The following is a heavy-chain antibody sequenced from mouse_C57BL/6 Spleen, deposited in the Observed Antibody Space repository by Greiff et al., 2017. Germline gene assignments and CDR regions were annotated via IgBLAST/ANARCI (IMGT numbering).Heavy chain of an antibody. CDR1: GYTFTSYW. J-gene: IGHJ3*01. V-gene: IGHV1-50*01. CDR2: IDPSDSYT. D-gene: IGHD1-1*01. Sequence: QVQLQQPGAELVKPGASVKLSCKASGYTFTSYWMQWVKQRPGQGLEWIGEIDPSDSYTNYNQKFKGKATLTVATSSSTAYMQLSSLTSEDSAVYYCARFSTTVGFADWGKGTLVTVSA. CDR3: ARFSTTVGFAD.